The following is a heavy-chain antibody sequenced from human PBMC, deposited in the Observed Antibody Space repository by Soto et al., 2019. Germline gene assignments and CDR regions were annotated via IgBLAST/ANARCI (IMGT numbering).Heavy chain of an antibody. D-gene: IGHD3-10*01. CDR3: ATSKGSLGGHPWFAP. J-gene: IGHJ5*02. Sequence: PSETLSLTCAVYGGSFSGYYWSWIRQPPGKGLEWIGEINHSGSTNYNPSLKSRVTISVDTSKNQFSLKLSSVTAADTAVYYCATSKGSLGGHPWFAPWGQGTLVTVSS. CDR1: GGSFSGYY. V-gene: IGHV4-34*01. CDR2: INHSGST.